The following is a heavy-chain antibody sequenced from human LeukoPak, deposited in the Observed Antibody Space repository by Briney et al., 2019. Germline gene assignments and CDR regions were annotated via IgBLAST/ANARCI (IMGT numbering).Heavy chain of an antibody. CDR1: GYTFTSYY. CDR2: INPSGGST. D-gene: IGHD6-13*01. CDR3: AREVAAAGLRWFDP. V-gene: IGHV1-46*01. Sequence: GASVKVSCKASGYTFTSYYMHWVRQAPGQGLEWMGIINPSGGSTSYAQKFQGRVTITRNTSISTAYMELSSLRSEDTAVYYCAREVAAAGLRWFDPWGQGTLVTVSS. J-gene: IGHJ5*02.